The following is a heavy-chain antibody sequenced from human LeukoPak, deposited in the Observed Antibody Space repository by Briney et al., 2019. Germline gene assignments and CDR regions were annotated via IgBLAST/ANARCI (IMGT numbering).Heavy chain of an antibody. D-gene: IGHD3-9*01. V-gene: IGHV3-74*01. Sequence: GGSLRLSCAASGFTFSSYWMHWVRQAPGKGLVWVSRINSDGSSTSYADSVKGRFTISRDNAKNTLYLQMNSLRADDTAVHYCAKVSESNYDILTGYYTPYYFDYWGQGTLVTVSS. CDR3: AKVSESNYDILTGYYTPYYFDY. CDR2: INSDGSST. J-gene: IGHJ4*02. CDR1: GFTFSSYW.